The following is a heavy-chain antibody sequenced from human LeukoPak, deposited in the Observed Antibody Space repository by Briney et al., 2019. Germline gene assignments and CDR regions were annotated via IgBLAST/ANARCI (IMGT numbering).Heavy chain of an antibody. CDR3: AKEKQWLALYYFDY. CDR2: INQDGTKV. V-gene: IGHV3-7*03. CDR1: GFIFSSHS. D-gene: IGHD6-19*01. J-gene: IGHJ4*02. Sequence: GGSLRLSCAASGFIFSSHSMTWVRQAPGKGLEWVAHINQDGTKVSSVDSVEGRFTTSRDNGENSLYLQMNSLRGEGAAVYYCAKEKQWLALYYFDYWGQGTLVTVSS.